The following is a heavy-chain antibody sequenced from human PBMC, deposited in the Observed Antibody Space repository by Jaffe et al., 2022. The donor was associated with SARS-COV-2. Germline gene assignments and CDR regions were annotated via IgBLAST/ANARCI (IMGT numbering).Heavy chain of an antibody. Sequence: EVQLVESGGGLVQPGGSLRLSCAASGFTVSSNYMSWVRQAPGKGLEWVSIIYSGGSTDYADSVKGRFTISRDNSKNTLYLQMNSLRAEDTALYYCARHNSGWDLAFDYWGQGTLVTVSS. CDR3: ARHNSGWDLAFDY. J-gene: IGHJ4*02. V-gene: IGHV3-66*02. D-gene: IGHD6-19*01. CDR1: GFTVSSNY. CDR2: IYSGGST.